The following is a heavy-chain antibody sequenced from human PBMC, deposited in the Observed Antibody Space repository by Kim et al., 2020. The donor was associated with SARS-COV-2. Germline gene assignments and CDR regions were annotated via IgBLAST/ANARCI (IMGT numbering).Heavy chain of an antibody. CDR2: IWYDGSNK. CDR1: GFTFSSYG. Sequence: GGSLRLSYAASGFTFSSYGMHWVRQAPGKGLEWVAVIWYDGSNKYYADSVKGRFTISRDNSKNTLYLQMNSLRAEDTAVYYCARDSGYSYGLWVFDYWGQGTLVTVSS. V-gene: IGHV3-33*01. J-gene: IGHJ4*02. D-gene: IGHD5-18*01. CDR3: ARDSGYSYGLWVFDY.